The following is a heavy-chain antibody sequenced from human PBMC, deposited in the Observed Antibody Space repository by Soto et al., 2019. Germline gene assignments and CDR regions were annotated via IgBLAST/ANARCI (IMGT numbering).Heavy chain of an antibody. Sequence: SETLSLTCAVYGGSFIGYYWSWIRQPPGKGLEWIGEINHSGSTNYNPSLKSRVTISVDTSKNQFSLKLSSVTAADTAVYYCVKDRYVDYWGQGTLVTVSS. CDR3: VKDRYVDY. CDR1: GGSFIGYY. V-gene: IGHV4-34*01. J-gene: IGHJ4*02. CDR2: INHSGST.